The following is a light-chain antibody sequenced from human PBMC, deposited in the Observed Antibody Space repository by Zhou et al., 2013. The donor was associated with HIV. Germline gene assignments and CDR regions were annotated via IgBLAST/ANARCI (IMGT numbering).Light chain of an antibody. CDR1: QSISSS. Sequence: DIQVTQSPSSLSASVGDRVTITCRASQSISSSLNWYQQRPGKAPTLLIYKASNLQSGVPSRFSGSGSGADFTLTINSLQPEDFATYFCQQSYSVPPTFGQGTKLEI. V-gene: IGKV1-39*01. CDR3: QQSYSVPPT. J-gene: IGKJ2*01. CDR2: KAS.